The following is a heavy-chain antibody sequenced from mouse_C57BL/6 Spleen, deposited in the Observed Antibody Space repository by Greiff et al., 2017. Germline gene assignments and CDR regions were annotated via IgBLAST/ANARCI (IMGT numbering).Heavy chain of an antibody. CDR3: ARRGDYDEGFAY. CDR1: GYTFTSYW. D-gene: IGHD2-4*01. V-gene: IGHV1-64*01. CDR2: IHPNSGST. J-gene: IGHJ3*01. Sequence: QVQLQQPGAELVKPGASVKLSCKASGYTFTSYWMHWVKQRPGQGLEWIGMIHPNSGSTNYNEKFKSKATLTVDNSSSTAYMQLSSLTSEDSAVYYCARRGDYDEGFAYWGQGTLVTVSA.